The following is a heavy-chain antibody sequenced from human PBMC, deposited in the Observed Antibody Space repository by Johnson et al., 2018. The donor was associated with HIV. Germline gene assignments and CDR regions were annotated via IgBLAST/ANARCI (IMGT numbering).Heavy chain of an antibody. CDR3: ARPSLYGVGWAFDI. D-gene: IGHD2-2*02. CDR2: INWNGGST. Sequence: VQLVESGGGVIQPGRSLRLSCAASGFTFDDYGMTWVRQAPGKGLEWVSGINWNGGSTGYADSVKGRFTISRDNAKNSLYLQMNSLRAEDTALYYCARPSLYGVGWAFDIWGKGQWSPSLQ. V-gene: IGHV3-20*04. CDR1: GFTFDDYG. J-gene: IGHJ3*02.